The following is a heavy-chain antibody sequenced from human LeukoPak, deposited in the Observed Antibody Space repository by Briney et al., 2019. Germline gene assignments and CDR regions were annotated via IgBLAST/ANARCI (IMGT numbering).Heavy chain of an antibody. Sequence: GGSLRLSCAASGFXFSSYWMLWVRETPGKGLVWVSRINGDGSSTSYADSVKGRFTISRDNSKNTLYLQMNSLRAEDTAVYYCARDQTVDTAMDGGFDYWGQGTLVTVSS. J-gene: IGHJ4*02. V-gene: IGHV3-74*01. D-gene: IGHD5-18*01. CDR3: ARDQTVDTAMDGGFDY. CDR1: GFXFSSYW. CDR2: INGDGSST.